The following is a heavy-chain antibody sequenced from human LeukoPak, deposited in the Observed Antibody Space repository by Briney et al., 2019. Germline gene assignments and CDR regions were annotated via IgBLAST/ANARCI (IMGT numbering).Heavy chain of an antibody. CDR2: ISSSSVTI. D-gene: IGHD3-16*01. CDR3: APADYVWGSYRNTAYYFDY. Sequence: GGSLRLSCAASEFTFGSYSMNWVRQAPGKGLEWVSYISSSSVTIYYADSVKGRFTVSRDNAKNSLYLQMNSLRAEDTAVYYCAPADYVWGSYRNTAYYFDYWGQGTLVTVSS. J-gene: IGHJ4*02. V-gene: IGHV3-48*01. CDR1: EFTFGSYS.